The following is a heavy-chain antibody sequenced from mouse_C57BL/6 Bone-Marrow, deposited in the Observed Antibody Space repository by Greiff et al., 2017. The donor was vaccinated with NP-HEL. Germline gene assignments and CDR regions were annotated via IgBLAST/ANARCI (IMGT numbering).Heavy chain of an antibody. CDR2: INPYNGGT. D-gene: IGHD1-1*01. V-gene: IGHV1-19*01. J-gene: IGHJ2*01. CDR3: ARDDYYGSSYGY. Sequence: EVQLQQSGPVLVKPGASVKMSCKASGYTFTDYYMNWVKQSHGKSLEWIGVINPYNGGTSYNQKFKGKATLTVDKSSSTAYMELNSLTSEDSAVYYCARDDYYGSSYGYWGQGTTLTVSS. CDR1: GYTFTDYY.